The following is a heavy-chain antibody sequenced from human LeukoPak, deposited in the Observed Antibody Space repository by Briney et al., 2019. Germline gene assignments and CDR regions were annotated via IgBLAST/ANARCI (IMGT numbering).Heavy chain of an antibody. J-gene: IGHJ4*02. D-gene: IGHD3-9*01. V-gene: IGHV1-2*02. Sequence: GASVKVSCKTSGYIFTYSYIHWVRQAPGQGLEWMGLINPNSGGTNYAQKFQARVTMTRDTSISTAYMELSSLRSDDTAVYYCSRESYDILNAYEYWGQGTLVIVSP. CDR2: INPNSGGT. CDR3: SRESYDILNAYEY. CDR1: GYIFTYSY.